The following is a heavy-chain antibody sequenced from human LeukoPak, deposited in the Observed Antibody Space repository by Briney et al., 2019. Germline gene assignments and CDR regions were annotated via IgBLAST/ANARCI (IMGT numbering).Heavy chain of an antibody. CDR2: IYYSGSA. Sequence: SETLSLTCIVSGGSISTSSYYWGWIRQPPGKGLEWIGSIYYSGSAYYSPSLKSRVTMSVDTSKNQFSLKVSSVTAADTAVYYCARLEDDFWSGYSEQDLSGYWFDPWGQGTLVTVSS. CDR3: ARLEDDFWSGYSEQDLSGYWFDP. V-gene: IGHV4-39*01. J-gene: IGHJ5*02. D-gene: IGHD3-3*01. CDR1: GGSISTSSYY.